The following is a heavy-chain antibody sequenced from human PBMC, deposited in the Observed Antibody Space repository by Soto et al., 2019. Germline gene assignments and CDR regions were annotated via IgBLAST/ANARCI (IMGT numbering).Heavy chain of an antibody. J-gene: IGHJ6*02. CDR3: ASDFWSGYYPNYYYYYGMDV. CDR2: IYYSGST. Sequence: PSETLSLTCTVSGGSISSSSYYWGWIRQPPGKGLEWIGSIYYSGSTNYNPSLKSRVTISVDTSKNQFSLKLSSVTAADTAVYYCASDFWSGYYPNYYYYYGMDVWGQGTTVTVSS. V-gene: IGHV4-39*07. CDR1: GGSISSSSYY. D-gene: IGHD3-3*01.